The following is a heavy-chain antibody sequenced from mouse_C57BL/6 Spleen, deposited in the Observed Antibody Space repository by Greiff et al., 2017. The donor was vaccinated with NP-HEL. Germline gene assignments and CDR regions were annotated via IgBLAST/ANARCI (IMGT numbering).Heavy chain of an antibody. D-gene: IGHD1-1*01. CDR3: ARPGSSPDY. CDR2: IHPNRGST. J-gene: IGHJ2*01. CDR1: GYTFTSYW. V-gene: IGHV1-64*01. Sequence: QVQLQQPGAELVKPGASVKLSCKASGYTFTSYWLNWVKQRPGQGLEWIGMIHPNRGSTNYHEKFKSKATLTVDKSSSKAYMQLRSLQSEDSAVYYLARPGSSPDYWGQGTTLTVSS.